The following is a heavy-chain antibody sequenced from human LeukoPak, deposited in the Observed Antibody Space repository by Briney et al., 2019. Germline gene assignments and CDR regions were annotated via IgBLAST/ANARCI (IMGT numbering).Heavy chain of an antibody. V-gene: IGHV3-7*03. CDR1: GFTFNNQA. Sequence: QPGGPLRLSCAGSGFTFNNQAMSWVRQAPGKGLEWVANIKQDGSEKYYVDSVKGRFTISRDNAKNSLYLQMNSLRAEDTAVYYCARRPYDYVWGSYRQALLDYWGQGTLVTVSS. J-gene: IGHJ4*02. CDR2: IKQDGSEK. D-gene: IGHD3-16*02. CDR3: ARRPYDYVWGSYRQALLDY.